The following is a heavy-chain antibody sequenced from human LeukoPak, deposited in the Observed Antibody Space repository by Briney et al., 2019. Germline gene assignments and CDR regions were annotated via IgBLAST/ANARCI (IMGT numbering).Heavy chain of an antibody. D-gene: IGHD3-3*01. J-gene: IGHJ4*02. CDR1: GGSFSGYY. Sequence: PSETLSLTCAVYGGSFSGYYWSWIRQPPGKGLEWIGEINHSGSTNYNPSLKSRVTISVDTSKNQFSLKLSSVTAADTAVYYCARQAATRDFWSGYYPRVFDYWGQGTLVTVSS. CDR2: INHSGST. CDR3: ARQAATRDFWSGYYPRVFDY. V-gene: IGHV4-34*01.